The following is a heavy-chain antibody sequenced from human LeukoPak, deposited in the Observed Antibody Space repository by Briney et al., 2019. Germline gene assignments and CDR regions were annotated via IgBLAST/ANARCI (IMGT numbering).Heavy chain of an antibody. Sequence: GASVKVSCKASGYTFTNYGITWVRQAPGQGLEWMGWISGHQGNTKYAQNFQGRVTMTIDTSTSTAYMDLRSLRSDDTAIYFCARSDLATNTAGPFEYWGQGTLVTVSS. D-gene: IGHD5-12*01. CDR3: ARSDLATNTAGPFEY. V-gene: IGHV1-18*01. CDR2: ISGHQGNT. CDR1: GYTFTNYG. J-gene: IGHJ4*02.